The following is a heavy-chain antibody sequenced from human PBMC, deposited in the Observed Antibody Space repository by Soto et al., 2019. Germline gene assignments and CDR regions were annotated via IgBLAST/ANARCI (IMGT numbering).Heavy chain of an antibody. Sequence: QVQLQESGPGLVQPSGTLSLTCAVSGDSITGDNWWSWVRQSPGKVLEWIGEIHHSGATNYNPSHKSRVTISVDKSKTQFSLKLTSVTAADTAMFYCATQGFYRMGVWGRGTTGTVSS. J-gene: IGHJ6*02. CDR3: ATQGFYRMGV. CDR2: IHHSGAT. V-gene: IGHV4-4*02. CDR1: GDSITGDNW.